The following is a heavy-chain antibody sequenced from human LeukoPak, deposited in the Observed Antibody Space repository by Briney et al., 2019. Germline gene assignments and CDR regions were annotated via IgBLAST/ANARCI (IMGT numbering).Heavy chain of an antibody. V-gene: IGHV3-11*04. D-gene: IGHD3-10*01. J-gene: IGHJ4*02. CDR3: ARDEASPSYYYGSGTYPYFDS. CDR2: ISSSGSTI. CDR1: GFTFSDYY. Sequence: PGGSLRLSCAASGFTFSDYYMSWIRQAPGKGLEWVSYISSSGSTIYYADSVKGRFTISRDNAKNSLYLQMNSLRAEDTAVYYCARDEASPSYYYGSGTYPYFDSWGQGTLVTVSS.